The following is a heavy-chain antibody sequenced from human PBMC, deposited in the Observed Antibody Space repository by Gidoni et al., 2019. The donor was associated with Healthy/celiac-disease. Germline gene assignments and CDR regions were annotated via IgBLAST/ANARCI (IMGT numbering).Heavy chain of an antibody. CDR2: IYYSGST. CDR3: ARYGIAARNYYYYYGMDV. J-gene: IGHJ6*02. Sequence: QVQLQESGPGPVKPSETLSPTCTGPGGPISSYYWSWIRQPPGKGLEWIGYIYYSGSTNYNPSLKSRVTISVDTSKNQFSLKLSSVTAADTAVYYCARYGIAARNYYYYYGMDVWGQGTTVTVSS. V-gene: IGHV4-59*01. D-gene: IGHD6-6*01. CDR1: GGPISSYY.